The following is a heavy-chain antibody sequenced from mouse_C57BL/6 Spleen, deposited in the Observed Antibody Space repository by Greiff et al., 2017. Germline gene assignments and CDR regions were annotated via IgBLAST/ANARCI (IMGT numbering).Heavy chain of an antibody. V-gene: IGHV5-17*01. CDR2: ISSGSSTI. Sequence: EVHLVESGGGLVKPGGSLKLSCAASGFTFSDYGMHWVRQAPEKGLEWVAYISSGSSTIYYADTVKGRFTISRDNAKNTLFLQMTSLRSEDTAMYYCARLDDGYPDYWGQGTTLTVSS. CDR3: ARLDDGYPDY. CDR1: GFTFSDYG. J-gene: IGHJ2*01. D-gene: IGHD2-3*01.